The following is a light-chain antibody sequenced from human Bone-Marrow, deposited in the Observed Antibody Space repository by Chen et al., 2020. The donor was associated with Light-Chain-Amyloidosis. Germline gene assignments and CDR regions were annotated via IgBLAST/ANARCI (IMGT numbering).Light chain of an antibody. CDR1: NIGSTS. CDR2: DDS. CDR3: QVWDRGSDRPV. Sequence: SYVLTQPSSVSVALGQTATIACGGNNIGSTSVHWYQQTPGQAPLLVVYDDSDRPSGIPERLSGSNSGNTATLTISRVEAGDEADYYCQVWDRGSDRPVFGGGTKLTVL. J-gene: IGLJ3*02. V-gene: IGLV3-21*02.